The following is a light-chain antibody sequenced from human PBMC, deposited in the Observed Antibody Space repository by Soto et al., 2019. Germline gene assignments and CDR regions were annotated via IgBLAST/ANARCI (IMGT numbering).Light chain of an antibody. Sequence: QSALTQPASVSGSPGQSITISCTGTSSDVGGYNYVSWYQHHPGKAPKLMIYDVTNRPSGVSNRFSGSKSGNTASLTISGLPAEDEADYYCSSYTSSSTDVVFGGGTKLTVL. J-gene: IGLJ2*01. V-gene: IGLV2-14*03. CDR3: SSYTSSSTDVV. CDR1: SSDVGGYNY. CDR2: DVT.